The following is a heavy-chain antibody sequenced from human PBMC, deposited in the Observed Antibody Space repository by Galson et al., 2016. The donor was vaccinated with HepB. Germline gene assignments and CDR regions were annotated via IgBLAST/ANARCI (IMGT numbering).Heavy chain of an antibody. V-gene: IGHV4-34*01. D-gene: IGHD1-14*01. Sequence: ETLSLTCVVNGGSLSAYFWSWIRQSPGKGLEWIGEIDHNGGTKYNPSLKSRVTISVGTSKNQFSLKLNSVTAADTAVYYCATRGSRTTWRIDYWGQGTLVAVSS. CDR2: IDHNGGT. CDR1: GGSLSAYF. CDR3: ATRGSRTTWRIDY. J-gene: IGHJ4*02.